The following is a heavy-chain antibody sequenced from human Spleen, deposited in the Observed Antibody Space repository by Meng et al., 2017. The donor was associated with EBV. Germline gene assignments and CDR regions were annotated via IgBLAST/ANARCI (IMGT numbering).Heavy chain of an antibody. Sequence: LQQWGTGILTPSETLSLTCAVYGGSFSGYDWSWIRQSPGKGLEWIGEINHSRDTHYSPSLKSRVTLSVDTSRNEFSLKLRSVTAADTAIYFCAYNNYSPRFDYWGQGILVTVSS. V-gene: IGHV4-34*01. CDR2: INHSRDT. CDR3: AYNNYSPRFDY. CDR1: GGSFSGYD. D-gene: IGHD5-24*01. J-gene: IGHJ4*02.